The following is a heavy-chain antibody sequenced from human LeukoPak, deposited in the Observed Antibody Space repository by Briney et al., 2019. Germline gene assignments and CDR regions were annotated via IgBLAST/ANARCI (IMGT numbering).Heavy chain of an antibody. CDR2: IIPIFGTA. CDR1: GGTLSSYA. CDR3: ARGQPYGSSPPFDY. V-gene: IGHV1-69*05. Sequence: SVKVSCKASGGTLSSYAISWVRQAPGQGLEWMGGIIPIFGTANYAQKFQGRVTITTDESTSTAYMELSSLRSEDTAVYYCARGQPYGSSPPFDYWGQGTLVTVSS. D-gene: IGHD2-15*01. J-gene: IGHJ4*02.